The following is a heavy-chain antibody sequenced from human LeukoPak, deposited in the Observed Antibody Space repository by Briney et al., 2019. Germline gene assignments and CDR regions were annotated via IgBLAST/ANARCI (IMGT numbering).Heavy chain of an antibody. CDR2: INHSGST. J-gene: IGHJ4*02. CDR3: ARDSTGGAVDY. Sequence: SETLSLTCAVYGGSFSGYYWSWIRQPPGKGLEWIGEINHSGSTNYNPSLKSRVTVSADTSKNQFSLKPNSVTAADTAVYYCARDSTGGAVDYWGQGTLVTVSS. CDR1: GGSFSGYY. V-gene: IGHV4-34*01. D-gene: IGHD1-14*01.